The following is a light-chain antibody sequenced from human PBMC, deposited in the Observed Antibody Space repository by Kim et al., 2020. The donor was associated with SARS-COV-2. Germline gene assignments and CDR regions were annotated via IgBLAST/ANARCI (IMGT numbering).Light chain of an antibody. J-gene: IGLJ3*02. V-gene: IGLV1-47*01. Sequence: QSVLTQSPSESGTPGQEVTISCSGSTSNIGRSDVFWYQQLPGAAPKLLIYNTNVRPSGVPDRFSCSKSGTSASLAISGLRSDDEADYYCATWDDNLSGALFGGGTQLTVL. CDR2: NTN. CDR3: ATWDDNLSGAL. CDR1: TSNIGRSD.